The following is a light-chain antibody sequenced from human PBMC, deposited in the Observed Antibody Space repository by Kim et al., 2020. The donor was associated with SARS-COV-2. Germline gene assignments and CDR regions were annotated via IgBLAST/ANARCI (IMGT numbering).Light chain of an antibody. CDR3: QQYVSSPPMYT. CDR1: QSVSSHQ. J-gene: IGKJ2*01. V-gene: IGKV3-20*01. Sequence: VVLTQSPGTLSLSPGEAATLSCRASQSVSSHQLAWYQQRPGQAPRLLIYGASRRATGIPDRFSGRGSGTDFTLTISRLQPEDFVVYYCQQYVSSPPMYTFGLGTKLEI. CDR2: GAS.